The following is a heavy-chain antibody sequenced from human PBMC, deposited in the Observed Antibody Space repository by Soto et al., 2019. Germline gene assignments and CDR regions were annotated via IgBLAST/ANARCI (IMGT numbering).Heavy chain of an antibody. Sequence: SETLSLTCTVSGGSISSYYWSWIRQPPGKGLERIGYIYYSGSTNYNPSLKSRVTISVDTSKNQFSLKLSSVTAADTAVYYCAREQQLGDYYYGMDVWGQGTTVTVSS. V-gene: IGHV4-59*01. D-gene: IGHD6-13*01. J-gene: IGHJ6*02. CDR3: AREQQLGDYYYGMDV. CDR2: IYYSGST. CDR1: GGSISSYY.